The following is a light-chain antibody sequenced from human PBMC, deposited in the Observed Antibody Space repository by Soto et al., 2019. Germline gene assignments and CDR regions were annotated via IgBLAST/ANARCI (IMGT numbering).Light chain of an antibody. J-gene: IGKJ4*01. Sequence: DIVMTQSPLSLPATPGEPASISCRSSQSLLHSNGYNYLDWYLQKPVQSPQLLIYLGSNRASGVPDRFSGSGSGTDFTMKISRVEAEDVGVYYCMQALQTPLFGGGTKVEIK. CDR2: LGS. V-gene: IGKV2-28*01. CDR3: MQALQTPL. CDR1: QSLLHSNGYNY.